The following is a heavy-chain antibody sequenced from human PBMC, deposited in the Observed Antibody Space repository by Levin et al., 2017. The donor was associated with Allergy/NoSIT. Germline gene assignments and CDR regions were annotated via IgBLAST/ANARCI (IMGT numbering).Heavy chain of an antibody. V-gene: IGHV3-7*01. CDR2: IKQDGSEK. CDR1: GFTFSSYW. CDR3: AREYGSSGWEFYYYYYYGMDV. J-gene: IGHJ6*02. D-gene: IGHD6-19*01. Sequence: GESLKISCAASGFTFSSYWMSWVRQAPGKGLEWVANIKQDGSEKYYVDSVKGRFTISRDNAKNSLYLQMNSLRAEDTAVYYCAREYGSSGWEFYYYYYYGMDVWGQGTTVTVSS.